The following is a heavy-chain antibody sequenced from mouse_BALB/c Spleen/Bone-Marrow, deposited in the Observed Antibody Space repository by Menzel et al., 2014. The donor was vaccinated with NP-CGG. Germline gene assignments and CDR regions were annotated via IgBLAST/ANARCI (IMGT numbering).Heavy chain of an antibody. D-gene: IGHD1-1*01. J-gene: IGHJ2*01. CDR1: GFTFSSYG. Sequence: EVKLVESGGGLVQPGGSLKLSCAASGFTFSSYGMSWVRQTPDKRLELVATINNNDGNTNYPDSVKGRFTISRDNAKNTLYLQMSSLKSEDTAMYYCARDNYGSRFDYWGQGTTLTVSS. CDR3: ARDNYGSRFDY. V-gene: IGHV5-6-3*01. CDR2: INNNDGNT.